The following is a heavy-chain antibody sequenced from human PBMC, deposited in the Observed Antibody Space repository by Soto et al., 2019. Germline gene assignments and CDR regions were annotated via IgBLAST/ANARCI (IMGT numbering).Heavy chain of an antibody. CDR1: GGSFSGYY. Sequence: QVQLQQWGAGLLNPSETLSLTCAVYGGSFSGYYWSWIRQPPGKGLEWIGEINHSGSTNYNPSLKSRVTISVDTSKNQFSLKLSSVTAADTAVYYCARGGSKGITMVRGVTLDYWGQGTLVTVSS. CDR2: INHSGST. V-gene: IGHV4-34*01. D-gene: IGHD3-10*01. J-gene: IGHJ4*02. CDR3: ARGGSKGITMVRGVTLDY.